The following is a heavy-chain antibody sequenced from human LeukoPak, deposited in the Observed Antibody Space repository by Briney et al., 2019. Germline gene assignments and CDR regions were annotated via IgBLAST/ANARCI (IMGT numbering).Heavy chain of an antibody. CDR1: GGSISSYY. CDR2: IYYSGST. D-gene: IGHD3-16*01. J-gene: IGHJ6*03. V-gene: IGHV4-59*08. Sequence: SETLSLTCTVSGGSISSYYWSWIRQPPGKGLEWIGYIYYSGSTNYNPSLKSRVTISVDTSKNQFSLKLSSVTAADTAVYYCARHVRRFLRQPYYYYYYMDVWGKGTTVTVSS. CDR3: ARHVRRFLRQPYYYYYYMDV.